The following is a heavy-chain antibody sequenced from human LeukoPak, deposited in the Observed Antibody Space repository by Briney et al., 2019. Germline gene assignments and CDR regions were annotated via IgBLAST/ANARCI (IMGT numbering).Heavy chain of an antibody. CDR2: LSFDGSNE. D-gene: IGHD5-12*01. CDR1: GFIFRTSA. J-gene: IGHJ5*02. V-gene: IGHV3-30-3*01. Sequence: GGSLRLSCVDSGFIFRTSAMHWVRQAPGKGLEWVVVLSFDGSNENYAGSVGGRLTISRDNSKNTLYLQMNSLKIEDTAIYYCARGSGYHLVSWGQGTLVTVSS. CDR3: ARGSGYHLVS.